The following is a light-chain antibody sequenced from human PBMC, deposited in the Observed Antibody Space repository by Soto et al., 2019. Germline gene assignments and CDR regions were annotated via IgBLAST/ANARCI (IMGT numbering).Light chain of an antibody. CDR1: SSDVGNYDY. V-gene: IGLV2-14*03. CDR3: TSYTPSSTYV. CDR2: AVS. Sequence: QSALTQPASVSGSPGQSITISCTGSSSDVGNYDYVSWYQQYPGKAPRLMIYAVSRRPSGVSNRFSGSKSGNTASLTISGLQAEDAADYYCTSYTPSSTYVFGTGTKVTVL. J-gene: IGLJ1*01.